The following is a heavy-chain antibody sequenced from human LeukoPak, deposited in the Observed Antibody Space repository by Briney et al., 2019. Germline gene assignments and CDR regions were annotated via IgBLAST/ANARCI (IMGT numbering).Heavy chain of an antibody. CDR2: INSEGSST. J-gene: IGHJ4*02. CDR3: ARVRGSYSRAVDY. CDR1: GFTFSNYW. V-gene: IGHV3-74*01. Sequence: PGGSLRLSCSASGFTFSNYWWGWVRQAPGKGLVWFSRINSEGSSTTYADSVKGRFTISRDKAKNTLSLQVNSLRAEDTAVYYCARVRGSYSRAVDYWGQGTLVTVSS. D-gene: IGHD1-26*01.